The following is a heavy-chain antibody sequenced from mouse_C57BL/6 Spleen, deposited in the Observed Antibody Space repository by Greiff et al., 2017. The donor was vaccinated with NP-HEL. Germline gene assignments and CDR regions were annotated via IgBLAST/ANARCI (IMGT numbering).Heavy chain of an antibody. D-gene: IGHD2-1*01. CDR1: GFTFSDYY. J-gene: IGHJ4*01. CDR3: AREWLYLTTRAMDY. CDR2: INYDGSST. Sequence: DVKLVESEGGLVQPGSSMKLSCTASGFTFSDYYMAWVRQVPEKGLEWVANINYDGSSTYYLDSLKSRFIISRDNAKNILYLQMSSLKSEDTATYYCAREWLYLTTRAMDYWGQGTSVTVSS. V-gene: IGHV5-16*01.